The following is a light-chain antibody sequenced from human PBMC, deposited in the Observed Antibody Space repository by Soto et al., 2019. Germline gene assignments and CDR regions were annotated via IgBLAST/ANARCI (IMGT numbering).Light chain of an antibody. CDR1: MRDVGAYNL. J-gene: IGLJ3*02. V-gene: IGLV2-14*01. CDR2: EVH. CDR3: SAYTGRSTLV. Sequence: QSVLTQPASVSGSAGQSITISCSGTMRDVGAYNLVSWYQQHPGTAPKLIIYEVHNRPSGISSRFSGSRSGNTASLTISGLQPEDEGDYYCSAYTGRSTLVFGGGTKVTVL.